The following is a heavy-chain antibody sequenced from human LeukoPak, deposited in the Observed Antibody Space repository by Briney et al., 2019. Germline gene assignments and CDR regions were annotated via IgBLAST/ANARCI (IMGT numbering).Heavy chain of an antibody. J-gene: IGHJ6*02. V-gene: IGHV3-48*02. D-gene: IGHD3-9*01. Sequence: PGGSLRLSCAASGFTFSSYSMNWVRQAPGKGLEWVSYISSSSSTIYYADSVKGRFTISRDNAKNSLYLQMNSLRDEDTAVYYCARDPYYDILTGYSPYYYYGMDVWGQGTMVTVSS. CDR1: GFTFSSYS. CDR3: ARDPYYDILTGYSPYYYYGMDV. CDR2: ISSSSSTI.